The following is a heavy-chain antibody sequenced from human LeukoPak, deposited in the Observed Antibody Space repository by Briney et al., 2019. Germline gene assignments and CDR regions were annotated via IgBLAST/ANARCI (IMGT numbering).Heavy chain of an antibody. CDR2: IHYSGNT. J-gene: IGHJ4*02. Sequence: GSLRLSCATSGFTFSSYTMSWVRQAPGKGLEWIGYIHYSGNTNYNTSLKSRVTISVDTSKSQFSLKLSSVTAADTAVYYCARLTTRSGNYYENWGQGTLVTVSS. D-gene: IGHD4-17*01. V-gene: IGHV4-59*01. CDR1: GFTFSSYT. CDR3: ARLTTRSGNYYEN.